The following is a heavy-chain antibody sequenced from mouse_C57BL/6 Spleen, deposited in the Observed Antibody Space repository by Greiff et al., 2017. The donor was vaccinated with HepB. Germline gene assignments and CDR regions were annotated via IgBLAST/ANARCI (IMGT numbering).Heavy chain of an antibody. V-gene: IGHV2-2*01. J-gene: IGHJ3*01. CDR3: ARKGSSWAWFAY. Sequence: VKLMESGPGLVQPSQSLSITCTVSGFSLTSYGVHWVRQSPGKGLEWLGVIWSGGSTDYNAAFISRLSISKDNSKSQVFFKMNSLQADDTAIYYCARKGSSWAWFAYWGQGTLVTVSA. CDR1: GFSLTSYG. CDR2: IWSGGST. D-gene: IGHD1-1*01.